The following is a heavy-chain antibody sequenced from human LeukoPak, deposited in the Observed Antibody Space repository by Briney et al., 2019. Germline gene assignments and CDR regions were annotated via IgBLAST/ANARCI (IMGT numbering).Heavy chain of an antibody. Sequence: ASVKVSCKASGGTFSIYAISWVRQAPGQGLEWMGGIIPIFGTANYAQKFQGRVTITADESTSTAYMELSSLRSEDTAVYYCARDAVGYDPGWFDPWGQGTLVTVSS. CDR3: ARDAVGYDPGWFDP. CDR1: GGTFSIYA. D-gene: IGHD1-1*01. J-gene: IGHJ5*02. V-gene: IGHV1-69*13. CDR2: IIPIFGTA.